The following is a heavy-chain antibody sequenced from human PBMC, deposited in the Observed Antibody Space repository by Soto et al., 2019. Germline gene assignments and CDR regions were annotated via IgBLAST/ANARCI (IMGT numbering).Heavy chain of an antibody. J-gene: IGHJ4*02. CDR3: ARHRGMGLFDY. D-gene: IGHD2-8*01. V-gene: IGHV4-59*08. CDR2: IYYSGTT. Sequence: WTWIRQAPGKGLEWIGNIYYSGTTNYHPSLKSRVTISIDTSKKQFSLKLSSVTAADTAVYYCARHRGMGLFDYWGQGTLVTVSS.